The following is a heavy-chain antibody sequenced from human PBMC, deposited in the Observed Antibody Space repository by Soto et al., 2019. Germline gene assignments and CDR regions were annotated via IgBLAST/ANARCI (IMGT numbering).Heavy chain of an antibody. CDR3: ARHAAGYYFDY. Sequence: QLQLQESGPGLVKPSETLSLTCTVSGGSISSSSYYWGWIRQPPGKGLEWIGSIYYSGSTYYNPSLKSRVIISVDTSKNQFSLKLSSVTAADTAVYYCARHAAGYYFDYWGQGTLVTVSS. CDR1: GGSISSSSYY. J-gene: IGHJ4*02. CDR2: IYYSGST. D-gene: IGHD6-13*01. V-gene: IGHV4-39*01.